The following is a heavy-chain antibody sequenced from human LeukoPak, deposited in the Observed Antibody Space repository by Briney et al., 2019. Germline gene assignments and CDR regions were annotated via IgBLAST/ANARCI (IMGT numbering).Heavy chain of an antibody. CDR3: ARDRYALTFDY. D-gene: IGHD3-16*01. J-gene: IGHJ4*02. V-gene: IGHV4-61*01. CDR1: GGSVSSDSYY. Sequence: SETLSLTCTVSGGSVSSDSYYWSWIRQPPGKQLEWIGYIYNSGNTNYNPSLKSRVTMSVDTSKNQFSLKLSSVTAADTAVYYCARDRYALTFDYWGQGTLVTVSS. CDR2: IYNSGNT.